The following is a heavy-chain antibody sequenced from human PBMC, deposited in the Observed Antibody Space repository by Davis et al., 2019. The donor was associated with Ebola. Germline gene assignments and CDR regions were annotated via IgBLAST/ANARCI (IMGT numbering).Heavy chain of an antibody. Sequence: PGGSLRLSCAASGFTFSSYWMSWVRQAPGKGLEWVANIKQDGSEKYYVDSVKGRFTISRDNAKNSLYLQMNSLRAEDTAVYYCARGQSDILTGYYEDYWGQGTLVTVSS. V-gene: IGHV3-7*01. J-gene: IGHJ4*02. D-gene: IGHD3-9*01. CDR3: ARGQSDILTGYYEDY. CDR1: GFTFSSYW. CDR2: IKQDGSEK.